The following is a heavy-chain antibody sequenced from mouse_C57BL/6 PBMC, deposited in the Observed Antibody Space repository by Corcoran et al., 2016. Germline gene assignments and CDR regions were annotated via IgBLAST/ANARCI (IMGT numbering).Heavy chain of an antibody. CDR3: AREGFYDGYYSAY. D-gene: IGHD2-3*01. J-gene: IGHJ3*01. CDR1: GYSITSGYY. V-gene: IGHV3-6*01. Sequence: DVQFQESGPGLVKPSQSLSLTCSVTGYSITSGYYWNWLRQFPGNKLEWMGYISYDGSNNYNPSLKNRISITRDTSKNQFFLKLNSVTTEDTATYYCAREGFYDGYYSAYWGQGTLVTVSA. CDR2: ISYDGSN.